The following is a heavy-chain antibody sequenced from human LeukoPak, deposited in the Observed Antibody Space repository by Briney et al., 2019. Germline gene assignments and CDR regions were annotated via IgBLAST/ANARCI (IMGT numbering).Heavy chain of an antibody. CDR2: ISWNSGSI. J-gene: IGHJ4*02. CDR3: AKDTGYDILTGYSAFDY. CDR1: GFTFDDYA. V-gene: IGHV3-9*01. Sequence: GGSLRLSCAASGFTFDDYAMPWVRQAPGKGLEWVSGISWNSGSIGYADSVKGRFTISRDNAKNSLYLQMNSLRAEDTALYYCAKDTGYDILTGYSAFDYWGQGTLVTVTS. D-gene: IGHD3-9*01.